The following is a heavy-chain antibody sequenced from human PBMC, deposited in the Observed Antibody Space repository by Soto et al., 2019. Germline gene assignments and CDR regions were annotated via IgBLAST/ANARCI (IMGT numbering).Heavy chain of an antibody. J-gene: IGHJ6*02. Sequence: SVKVSCKASGGTFSSYAISWVRQAPGQGLEWMGGIIPIFGTANYAQKFQGRVTITADESTSTAYMELSSLRSEDTAVYYCARDSDYYDSSGYYSSYYYYYYGMDVWGQGTTVTV. CDR2: IIPIFGTA. CDR3: ARDSDYYDSSGYYSSYYYYYYGMDV. D-gene: IGHD3-22*01. V-gene: IGHV1-69*13. CDR1: GGTFSSYA.